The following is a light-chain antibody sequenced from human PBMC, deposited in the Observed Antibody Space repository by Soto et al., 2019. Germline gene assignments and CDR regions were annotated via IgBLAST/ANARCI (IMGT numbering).Light chain of an antibody. CDR2: EGS. CDR1: SSDVGSYNL. Sequence: QSVLTQPASVSGSPGQSITISCTGTSSDVGSYNLVSWYHQHPGKAPQLMIYEGSKRPSGVSNSFSGSKSGNTASLTISGLQAEDEAHYYCCSYAGSSTFPYVVGTGTKLTVL. V-gene: IGLV2-23*03. CDR3: CSYAGSSTFPYV. J-gene: IGLJ1*01.